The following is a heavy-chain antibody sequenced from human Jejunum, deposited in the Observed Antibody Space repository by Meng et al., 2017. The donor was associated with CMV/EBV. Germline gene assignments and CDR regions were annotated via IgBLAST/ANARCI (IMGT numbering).Heavy chain of an antibody. CDR2: ISSNGGST. V-gene: IGHV3-64*02. Sequence: LTISSYAMHGVRQAPGKGLEYGSAISSNGGSTYYAEYVKGRFTTSRDNSKNTLHLQMDSLRAEDMAVYYCAARYCSSGSCYGYFDYWGQGTLVTVSS. D-gene: IGHD2-15*01. CDR1: LTISSYA. J-gene: IGHJ4*02. CDR3: AARYCSSGSCYGYFDY.